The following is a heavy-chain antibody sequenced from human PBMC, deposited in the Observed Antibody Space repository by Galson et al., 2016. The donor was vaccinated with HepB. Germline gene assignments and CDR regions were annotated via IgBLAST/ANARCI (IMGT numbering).Heavy chain of an antibody. Sequence: SETLSLTCAVYGGSFRGYYWSWVRQPPGKGLEWIGEINESGSTNYNPSLTSRVTISVDTSKNQFSLKLSSGTAADTAVYYCARRRQGSGWKGFCDPWGQGTLVTVSS. CDR3: ARRRQGSGWKGFCDP. J-gene: IGHJ5*02. D-gene: IGHD6-19*01. CDR2: INESGST. V-gene: IGHV4-34*01. CDR1: GGSFRGYY.